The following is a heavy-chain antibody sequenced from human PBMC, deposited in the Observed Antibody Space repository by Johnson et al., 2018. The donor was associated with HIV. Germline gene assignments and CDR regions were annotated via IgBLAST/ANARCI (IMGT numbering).Heavy chain of an antibody. CDR2: ISYDGPNK. CDR1: GFTFSSYV. Sequence: QVQLVESGGGVVHPGRSLRLSCAASGFTFSSYVMQWVRQAPGKGLEWVAFISYDGPNKYYADSVKGRFTISSDNSKNTLYVQMNSLRAEDTALYYCARQTLRAFDIWGQGTSVTVSS. V-gene: IGHV3-30-3*01. CDR3: ARQTLRAFDI. J-gene: IGHJ3*02.